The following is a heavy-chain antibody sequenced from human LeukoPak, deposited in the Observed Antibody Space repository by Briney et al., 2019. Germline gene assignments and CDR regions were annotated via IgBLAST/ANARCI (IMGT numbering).Heavy chain of an antibody. J-gene: IGHJ4*02. CDR3: ARDRGFSTIKKAFDY. Sequence: ASVKVSCKASGYTFTSYGINWVRQAPGQGLEWMGWINPNSGGTNYAQKFQGRVTMTRDTSISTAYMELSRLRSDDTAVYYCARDRGFSTIKKAFDYWGQGTLVTVSS. CDR2: INPNSGGT. V-gene: IGHV1-2*02. CDR1: GYTFTSYG. D-gene: IGHD5/OR15-5a*01.